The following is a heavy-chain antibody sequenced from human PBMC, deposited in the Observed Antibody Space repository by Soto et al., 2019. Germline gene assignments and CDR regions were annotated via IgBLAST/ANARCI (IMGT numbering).Heavy chain of an antibody. CDR1: GFTFSSHW. CDR2: INGDGIST. J-gene: IGHJ6*02. D-gene: IGHD2-15*01. CDR3: AGVVNVGYYYYAMDV. Sequence: LRLSCTASGFTFSSHWMDWVRQAPGKGPVWVSRINGDGISTNYAEFVQGRFTISRDNAKNTLYLQMNRLRVEDTGIYYCAGVVNVGYYYYAMDVWGQGTTVTVSS. V-gene: IGHV3-74*01.